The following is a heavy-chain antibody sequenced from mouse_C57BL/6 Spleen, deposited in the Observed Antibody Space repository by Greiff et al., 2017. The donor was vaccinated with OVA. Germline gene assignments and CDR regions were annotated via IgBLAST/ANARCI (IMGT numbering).Heavy chain of an antibody. Sequence: QVQLQQSGAELVRPGTSVKVSCKASGYAFTNYLIEWVKQRPGQGLEWIGVINPGSGGTNYNEKFKGKATLTADKSSSTAYMQLSSLTSEDSAVYFCARGDYDPYYAMDYWGQGTSVTVSS. CDR1: GYAFTNYL. CDR2: INPGSGGT. J-gene: IGHJ4*01. D-gene: IGHD2-4*01. CDR3: ARGDYDPYYAMDY. V-gene: IGHV1-54*01.